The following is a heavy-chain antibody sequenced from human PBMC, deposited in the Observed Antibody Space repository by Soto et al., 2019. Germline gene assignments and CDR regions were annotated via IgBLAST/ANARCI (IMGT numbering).Heavy chain of an antibody. CDR2: LSGSGVST. CDR1: DFTFGSYA. V-gene: IGHV3-23*01. Sequence: EVQLLESGGGLVQPGGPLRLSCAASDFTFGSYAMPWVPQAPGKGLEWVSALSGSGVSTYYADSVKGRFTISRDNSKNMLYLQMNSLRAEDTAVYYCAKGGGSKDYYDTSGYYLYYYYAMDVWGQGTTVTVSS. J-gene: IGHJ6*02. CDR3: AKGGGSKDYYDTSGYYLYYYYAMDV. D-gene: IGHD3-22*01.